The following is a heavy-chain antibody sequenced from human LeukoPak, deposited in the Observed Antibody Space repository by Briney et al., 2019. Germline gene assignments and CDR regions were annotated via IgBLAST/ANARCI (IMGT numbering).Heavy chain of an antibody. J-gene: IGHJ4*02. Sequence: GGSLRLSCVGSGFTFRSHAMCWVRQAPEKGLEFVSGIYENGGTTYYADSVKGRFSISRDNSKNTLYLQMDSLRGEDTAVYYCAKDFRIGYSAHFDYWGREPWSPSPQ. CDR1: GFTFRSHA. CDR3: AKDFRIGYSAHFDY. CDR2: IYENGGTT. D-gene: IGHD2-21*01. V-gene: IGHV3-23*01.